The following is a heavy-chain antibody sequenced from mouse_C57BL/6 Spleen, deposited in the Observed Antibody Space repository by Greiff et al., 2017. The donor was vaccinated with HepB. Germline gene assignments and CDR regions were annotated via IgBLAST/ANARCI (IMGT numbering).Heavy chain of an antibody. CDR2: IYPGDGDT. V-gene: IGHV1-82*01. Sequence: QVQLKESGPELVKPGASVKISCKASGYAFSSSWMNWVKQRPGKGLEWIGRIYPGDGDTNYNGKFKGKATLTADKSSSTAYMQLSSLTSEDSAVYFCARSVGYDYVLYYAMDYWGQGTSVTVSS. CDR3: ARSVGYDYVLYYAMDY. CDR1: GYAFSSSW. J-gene: IGHJ4*01. D-gene: IGHD2-4*01.